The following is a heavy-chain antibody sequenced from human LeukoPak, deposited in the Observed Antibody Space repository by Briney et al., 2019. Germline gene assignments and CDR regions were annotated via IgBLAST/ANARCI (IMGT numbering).Heavy chain of an antibody. J-gene: IGHJ4*02. V-gene: IGHV7-4-1*02. Sequence: ASVKVSCKASGYTFTSYAMNWVRQAPGQGLEWMGWINTDTGNPTYAQGFTGRFVFSLDTSVSTAYLQISSLKAEDTAVYYCAVTYYYDSSGYSPFDYWGQGTLVTVSS. CDR3: AVTYYYDSSGYSPFDY. CDR2: INTDTGNP. CDR1: GYTFTSYA. D-gene: IGHD3-22*01.